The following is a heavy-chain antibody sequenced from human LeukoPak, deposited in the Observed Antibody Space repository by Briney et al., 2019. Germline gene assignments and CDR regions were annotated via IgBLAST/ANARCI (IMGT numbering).Heavy chain of an antibody. J-gene: IGHJ4*02. CDR2: IYHSGST. CDR1: GYSISSGYY. Sequence: SETLSLACTVSGYSISSGYYWGWIRQPPGKGLEWIGSIYHSGSTYYNPSLKSRVTISVDTSKNQFSLKLSSVTAADTAVYYCAREIVVVTATIRGGNFDYWGQGTLVTVSS. D-gene: IGHD2-21*02. CDR3: AREIVVVTATIRGGNFDY. V-gene: IGHV4-38-2*02.